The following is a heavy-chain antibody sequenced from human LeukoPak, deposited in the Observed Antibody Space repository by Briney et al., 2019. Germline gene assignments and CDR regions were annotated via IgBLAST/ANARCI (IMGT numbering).Heavy chain of an antibody. CDR3: ASFPHCSSTSCYTGWFDP. Sequence: PSETLSLTCAVYGGSFSGYYWSWIRQPPGKGLEWIGEINHSGSTNYNPSLKSRVTISVDTSKNQFSLKLSSVTAADTAVYYCASFPHCSSTSCYTGWFDPWGQGTLVTVSS. D-gene: IGHD2-2*02. CDR2: INHSGST. J-gene: IGHJ5*02. V-gene: IGHV4-34*01. CDR1: GGSFSGYY.